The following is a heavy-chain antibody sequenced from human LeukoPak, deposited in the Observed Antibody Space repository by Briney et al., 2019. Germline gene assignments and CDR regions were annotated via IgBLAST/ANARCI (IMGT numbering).Heavy chain of an antibody. Sequence: SETLSLTCTVSGGSISSYYWSWIRQPAGKGLEWIGRIYTSGSTNYNPSLKSRVTISVDTSKNQFSLKLSSVTAADTAVYYCARHRYCSGGSCYSGSYYYYMDVWGKGTTVTISS. CDR1: GGSISSYY. D-gene: IGHD2-15*01. CDR2: IYTSGST. V-gene: IGHV4-4*07. J-gene: IGHJ6*03. CDR3: ARHRYCSGGSCYSGSYYYYMDV.